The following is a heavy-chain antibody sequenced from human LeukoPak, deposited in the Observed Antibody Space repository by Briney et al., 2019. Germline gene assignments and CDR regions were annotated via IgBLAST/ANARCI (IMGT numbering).Heavy chain of an antibody. CDR1: GGSITSSAYS. D-gene: IGHD6-13*01. CDR2: IYDSGNA. CDR3: ARQYGPGYSSTWYFDY. Sequence: SETLSLTCTVSGGSITSSAYSWGWIRQPPGKGLDWIGNIYDSGNAYHNPSLKSRVTISVDTSKNQFSLKLNSVTAADTAVYYCARQYGPGYSSTWYFDYWGQGNLVTVSS. V-gene: IGHV4-39*01. J-gene: IGHJ4*02.